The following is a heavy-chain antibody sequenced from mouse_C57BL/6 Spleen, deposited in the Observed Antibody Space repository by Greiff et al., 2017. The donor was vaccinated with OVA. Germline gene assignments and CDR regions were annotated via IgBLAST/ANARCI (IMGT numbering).Heavy chain of an antibody. D-gene: IGHD2-1*01. CDR3: ARQGNLYYYAMDY. Sequence: EVQLMESGGGLVKPGGSLKLSCAASGFTFSDYGMHWVRQAPEKGLEWVAYISSGSSTIYYADTVKGRFTISRDNAKNTLFLQMTSLRSEDTAMYYCARQGNLYYYAMDYWGQGTSVTVSS. CDR1: GFTFSDYG. J-gene: IGHJ4*01. V-gene: IGHV5-17*01. CDR2: ISSGSSTI.